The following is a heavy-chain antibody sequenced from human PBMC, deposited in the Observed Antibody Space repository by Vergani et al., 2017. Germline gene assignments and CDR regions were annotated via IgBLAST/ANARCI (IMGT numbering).Heavy chain of an antibody. D-gene: IGHD5-12*01. J-gene: IGHJ3*01. CDR1: GITFWKFG. V-gene: IGHV3-9*01. CDR3: TKGSVYYHASAGHGYDPYTGFDL. CDR2: ISWNSGAV. Sequence: EVDLVESGGGLAQPGGSLRLSCEASGITFWKFGMHWVRQGSGKGLEWVPGISWNSGAVDYADSVRGRFTIARDNAKNSLFLEMNSLRFEDTAVYFCTKGSVYYHASAGHGYDPYTGFDLWGQGTLVTVSS.